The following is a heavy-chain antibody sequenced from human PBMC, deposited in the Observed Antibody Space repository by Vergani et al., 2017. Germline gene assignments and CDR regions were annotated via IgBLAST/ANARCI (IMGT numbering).Heavy chain of an antibody. V-gene: IGHV4-39*01. CDR2: IYDSRNN. D-gene: IGHD6-6*01. Sequence: QLQLQESGPRLVKPSETLSLTCSLSGMSISNNNYYLGWIRQPPGKGLEWIGSIYDSRNNNYSPSLQSRVSISVDTSKNQFSLNLTSVTAADTAVYYCARHLRQLARNDVFDIWGHGTLVTVSS. CDR3: ARHLRQLARNDVFDI. J-gene: IGHJ3*02. CDR1: GMSISNNNYY.